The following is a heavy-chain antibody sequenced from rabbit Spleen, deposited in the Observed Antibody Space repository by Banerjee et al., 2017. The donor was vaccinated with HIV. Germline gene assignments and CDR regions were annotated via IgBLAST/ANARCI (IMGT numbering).Heavy chain of an antibody. CDR2: IYTSSGST. CDR1: GFSFSSAYD. CDR3: ARDPYGGTNAYSQLDL. D-gene: IGHD2-1*01. J-gene: IGHJ4*01. Sequence: QSLEESGGDLVKPGASLTLTCTASGFSFSSAYDMCWVRQAPGKGLEWIGCIYTSSGSTWYASWVNGRFTISKTSSTTVTLQMTSLTAADTATYFCARDPYGGTNAYSQLDLWGQGTLVTVS. V-gene: IGHV1S40*01.